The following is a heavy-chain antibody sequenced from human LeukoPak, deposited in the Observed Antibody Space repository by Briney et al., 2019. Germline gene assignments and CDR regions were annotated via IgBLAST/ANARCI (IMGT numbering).Heavy chain of an antibody. CDR1: GYSISSGYY. CDR2: IYHSGST. V-gene: IGHV4-38-2*02. J-gene: IGHJ4*02. D-gene: IGHD3-10*01. CDR3: ASRRGDSDY. Sequence: PSETLSLTCTVSGYSISSGYYWGWIRQPPGKGLEWIGSIYHSGSTYYNPSLKSRVTISVDTSKNQFSLKLSSVTAADTAVYYCASRRGDSDYWGQGTLVTVSS.